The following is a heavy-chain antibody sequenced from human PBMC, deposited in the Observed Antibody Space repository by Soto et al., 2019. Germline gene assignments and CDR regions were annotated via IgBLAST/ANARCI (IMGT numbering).Heavy chain of an antibody. CDR1: GCSISSSSYY. D-gene: IGHD3-22*01. Sequence: ETVSLTFTFSGCSISSSSYYWGWIRQPPGKGLECIGSIYYSGSTYYNPSLKSRVTISVDTSKNQFSLNLSSVTAADTAVYYCARSRISMIVVLMGAFDLWGRGTLVTVSS. J-gene: IGHJ2*01. CDR2: IYYSGST. CDR3: ARSRISMIVVLMGAFDL. V-gene: IGHV4-39*01.